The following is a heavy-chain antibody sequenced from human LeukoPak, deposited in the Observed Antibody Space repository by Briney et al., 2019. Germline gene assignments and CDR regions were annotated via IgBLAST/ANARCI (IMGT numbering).Heavy chain of an antibody. CDR2: ITGDGTTT. CDR3: AEMQGYFDY. V-gene: IGHV3-23*01. Sequence: GGSLRLSCEASGLTFSSYGMSWVRQAPGKGLQWVSAITGDGTTTYYADSVKGRLTISRDNSKNMLYLQMSSLRAEDTAVYYCAEMQGYFDYWGQGTLVPVSP. CDR1: GLTFSSYG. J-gene: IGHJ4*02.